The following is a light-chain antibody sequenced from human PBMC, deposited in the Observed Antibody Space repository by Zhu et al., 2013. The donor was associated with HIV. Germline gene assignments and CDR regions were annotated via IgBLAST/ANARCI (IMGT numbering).Light chain of an antibody. CDR2: GAS. J-gene: IGKJ4*01. V-gene: IGKV3-15*01. CDR3: QQYCQPPLA. CDR1: QSVSSN. Sequence: EIVMTQSPATLSVSPGERATLSCGASQSVSSNLAWYQQKPGQAPRLLIYGASTRATGIPARFSGSGSGTAFTLTISSLQSEDFAVYYCQQYCQPPLAFGGGTKVEIK.